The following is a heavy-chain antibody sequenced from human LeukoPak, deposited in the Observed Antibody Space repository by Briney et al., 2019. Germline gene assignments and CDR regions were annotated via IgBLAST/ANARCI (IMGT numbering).Heavy chain of an antibody. CDR3: ARRGYSPRDAFDI. CDR2: IYYSGST. CDR1: GGSLSSYY. V-gene: IGHV4-59*08. D-gene: IGHD5-18*01. Sequence: SETLSLTCTVSGGSLSSYYWSWIRQPPGKGLEWIGYIYYSGSTNYNPSLKSRATISVDTSKNQFSLKLSSVTAADTAVYYCARRGYSPRDAFDIWGQGTMVTVSS. J-gene: IGHJ3*02.